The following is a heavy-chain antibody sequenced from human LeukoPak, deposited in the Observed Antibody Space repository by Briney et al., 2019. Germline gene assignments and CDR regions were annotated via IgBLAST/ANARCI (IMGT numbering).Heavy chain of an antibody. V-gene: IGHV3-33*08. CDR1: GFTFNTYA. D-gene: IGHD2-15*01. J-gene: IGHJ6*04. Sequence: GGSLRLSCAASGFTFNTYAMSWVRHAPAKGREWVAVIWYDGSNKYYADSVKGRFTISRDNSKNTLYLQMNSLRAEDTAVYYCARELPYCSGGSCYSIYGMDVWGKGTTVTVSS. CDR3: ARELPYCSGGSCYSIYGMDV. CDR2: IWYDGSNK.